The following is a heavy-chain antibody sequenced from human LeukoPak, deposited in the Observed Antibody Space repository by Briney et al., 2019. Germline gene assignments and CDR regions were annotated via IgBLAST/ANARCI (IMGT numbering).Heavy chain of an antibody. CDR2: VFHSGST. D-gene: IGHD3/OR15-3a*01. CDR3: ARDQGTGFDY. V-gene: IGHV4-4*02. J-gene: IGHJ4*02. Sequence: PSETLSLTCAVSGGSISSNNWWSWVRRPPGKGLEWIGEVFHSGSTNYNSSLKSRVTISVDKSKNQFSLKLTSVTAADTAVYYCARDQGTGFDYWGQGTLVTVSS. CDR1: GGSISSNNW.